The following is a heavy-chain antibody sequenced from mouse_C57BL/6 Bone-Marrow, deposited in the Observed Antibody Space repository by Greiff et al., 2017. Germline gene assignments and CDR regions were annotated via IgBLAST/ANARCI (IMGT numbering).Heavy chain of an antibody. J-gene: IGHJ4*01. V-gene: IGHV14-4*01. CDR3: TRAYYSNGHYDMDY. CDR2: IDPENGDT. D-gene: IGHD2-5*01. CDR1: GFNIKDDY. Sequence: DVKLVESGAELVRPGASVKLSCTASGFNIKDDYMHWVKQRPEQGLEWIGWIDPENGDTEYASKFHGKATITADTSSNTAYLQLSSLTSEDTAVYYCTRAYYSNGHYDMDYWGQGTSVTVSS.